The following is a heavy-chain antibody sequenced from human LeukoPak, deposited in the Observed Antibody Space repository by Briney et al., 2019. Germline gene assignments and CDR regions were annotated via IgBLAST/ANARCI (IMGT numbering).Heavy chain of an antibody. J-gene: IGHJ5*02. Sequence: SVKVSCKASGYTFTSYGISWVRQAPGQGLEWMGRIIPILGIANYAQKFQGRVTITADKSTSTAYMELSSLRSEDTAVYYCARDLRDYYYDSRGNWFDPWGQGTLVTVSS. D-gene: IGHD3-22*01. V-gene: IGHV1-69*04. CDR3: ARDLRDYYYDSRGNWFDP. CDR1: GYTFTSYG. CDR2: IIPILGIA.